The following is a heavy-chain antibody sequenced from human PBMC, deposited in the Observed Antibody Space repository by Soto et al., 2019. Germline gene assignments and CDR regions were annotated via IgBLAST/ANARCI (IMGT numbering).Heavy chain of an antibody. Sequence: GGSLRLSCAASGFTFSSYGMHWVRQAPGKGLEWVAVIWYDGSNKYYADSVKGRFTISRDNSKNTLYLQMNSLRAEDTAVYYCARDPKYCSGGSCYSEPPTKDTSDTWGHGTLVTVSS. V-gene: IGHV3-33*01. J-gene: IGHJ3*02. CDR3: ARDPKYCSGGSCYSEPPTKDTSDT. CDR1: GFTFSSYG. CDR2: IWYDGSNK. D-gene: IGHD2-15*01.